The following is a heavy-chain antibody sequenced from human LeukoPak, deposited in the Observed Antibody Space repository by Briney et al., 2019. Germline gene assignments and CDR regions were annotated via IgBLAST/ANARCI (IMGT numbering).Heavy chain of an antibody. Sequence: GESLKISCKGSGYIFTDYWIAWVRQMPGKGLEWMGIIYPGDSDTRYSPSFQGQVTISADKSISTAYLQWSSLKASDTAMYYCASAHYYYDSSGPDAFDIWGQGTMVTVSS. D-gene: IGHD3-22*01. CDR3: ASAHYYYDSSGPDAFDI. J-gene: IGHJ3*02. CDR2: IYPGDSDT. V-gene: IGHV5-51*01. CDR1: GYIFTDYW.